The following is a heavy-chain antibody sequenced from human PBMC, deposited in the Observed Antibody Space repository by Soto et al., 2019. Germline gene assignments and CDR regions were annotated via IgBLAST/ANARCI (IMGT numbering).Heavy chain of an antibody. CDR1: GFSLTTSGVG. CDR3: AHRVLRAVFGLVTTTAIYFDF. Sequence: QITLNESGPTVVKPTETLTLTCTFSGFSLTTSGVGVGWVRQSPAKAPEWLAFIYWDDDKRYSTSLKSRLTITKDTSKNQVVLTMANVDPADTATYYCAHRVLRAVFGLVTTTAIYFDFWGQGTPVVVSS. CDR2: IYWDDDK. V-gene: IGHV2-5*02. J-gene: IGHJ4*02. D-gene: IGHD3-3*01.